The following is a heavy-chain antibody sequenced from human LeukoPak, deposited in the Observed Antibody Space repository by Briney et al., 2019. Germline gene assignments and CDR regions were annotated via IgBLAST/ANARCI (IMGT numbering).Heavy chain of an antibody. CDR2: IRYDGSNK. D-gene: IGHD6-19*01. Sequence: PGGSLRLSCAASGFTFSSYGMHWVRQAPGKGLEWVAFIRYDGSNKYYADSVMGRFTISRDNSKNTLYLQMNSLRAEDTAVYYCAKDLTVGYSSGFSFDYWGQGTLVTVSS. CDR1: GFTFSSYG. CDR3: AKDLTVGYSSGFSFDY. V-gene: IGHV3-30*02. J-gene: IGHJ4*02.